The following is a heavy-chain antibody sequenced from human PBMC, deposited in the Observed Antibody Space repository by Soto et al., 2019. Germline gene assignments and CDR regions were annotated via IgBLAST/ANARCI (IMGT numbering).Heavy chain of an antibody. J-gene: IGHJ4*02. CDR1: GFPFSGYA. D-gene: IGHD4-17*01. CDR2: ISGSGSST. CDR3: EKSYYGDYEHRLLFDN. V-gene: IGHV3-23*01. Sequence: EVQLLESGGGWVQPGGSLRLSWAASGFPFSGYAINWVRQAPGKGLDWVSIISGSGSSTNYADSVKGRFTISIDNARDTVYLQMNSLSAEDTAVYYCEKSYYGDYEHRLLFDNWGQGTMVTVSS.